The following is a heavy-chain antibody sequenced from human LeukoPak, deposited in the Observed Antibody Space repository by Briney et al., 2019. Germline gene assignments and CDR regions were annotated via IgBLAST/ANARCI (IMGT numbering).Heavy chain of an antibody. CDR1: GYTFPNYA. J-gene: IGHJ4*02. D-gene: IGHD1-26*01. Sequence: ASGKVSCKASGYTFPNYAISWVRQAPGQGLEWMGWISTYNGNTNYAQKLQGRVTMTTDTSTTTAYMELRSLRFDDTAVYYCASATLGPTTPVPPDYWGQGTLVTVPS. CDR3: ASATLGPTTPVPPDY. CDR2: ISTYNGNT. V-gene: IGHV1-18*01.